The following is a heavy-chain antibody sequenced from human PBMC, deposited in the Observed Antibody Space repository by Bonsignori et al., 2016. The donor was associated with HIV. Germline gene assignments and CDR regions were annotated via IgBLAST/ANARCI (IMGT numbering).Heavy chain of an antibody. Sequence: WIRQPPGKGLEWIGSIYQSGSTYYNPSLSSRVTISVDTSKELFSLKLSSVTAADTAVYYCARRVIVGQFGGFYFDYWGQGTLVTVSS. CDR2: IYQSGST. CDR3: ARRVIVGQFGGFYFDY. D-gene: IGHD1-26*01. V-gene: IGHV4-38-2*01. J-gene: IGHJ4*02.